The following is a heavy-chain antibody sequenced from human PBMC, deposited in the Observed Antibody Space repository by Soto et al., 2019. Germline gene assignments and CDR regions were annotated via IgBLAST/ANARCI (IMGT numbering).Heavy chain of an antibody. CDR2: IYYSGST. J-gene: IGHJ4*02. V-gene: IGHV4-59*01. CDR1: GGSISSYY. D-gene: IGHD3-22*01. CDR3: ARARGYYYDSSGYYDY. Sequence: SETLSLTCAVSGGSISSYYWSWIRQPPWKGLEWIGYIYYSGSTNYNPSLKSRVTISVDTSKNQFSLKLSSVTAADTAVYYCARARGYYYDSSGYYDYWGQGTLVTVSS.